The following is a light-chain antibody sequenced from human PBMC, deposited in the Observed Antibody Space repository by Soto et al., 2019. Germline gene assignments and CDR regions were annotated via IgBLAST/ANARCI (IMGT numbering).Light chain of an antibody. J-gene: IGLJ1*01. Sequence: QSVLTQPASVSGSPGQSITISCTGTSSDVGGYNYVSWYQQHPGKAPKLMIYDVSNRPSGVSNRFSGSKSGNTASLTISGLQAEDEADYYCNSYTSSNIFYVFGTGTKVPVL. V-gene: IGLV2-14*01. CDR1: SSDVGGYNY. CDR3: NSYTSSNIFYV. CDR2: DVS.